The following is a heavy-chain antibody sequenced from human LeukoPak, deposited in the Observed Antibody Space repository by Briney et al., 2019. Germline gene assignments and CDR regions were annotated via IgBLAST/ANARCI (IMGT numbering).Heavy chain of an antibody. D-gene: IGHD6-19*01. V-gene: IGHV3-21*01. CDR2: ISSSSSSYI. J-gene: IGHJ4*02. CDR3: ARGKAVAGTGGDPFDY. CDR1: GFTFSSYS. Sequence: PGGSLRLSCAASGFTFSSYSMNWVRQAPGKGLEWVSSISSSSSSYIYYADSVKGRFTISRDNAKNSLYLQMNSLRAEDTAVYYCARGKAVAGTGGDPFDYWGQGTLVTVSS.